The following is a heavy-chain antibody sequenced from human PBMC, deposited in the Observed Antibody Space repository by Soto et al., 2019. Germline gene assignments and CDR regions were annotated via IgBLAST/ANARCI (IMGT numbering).Heavy chain of an antibody. CDR1: GGSISTSNYY. CDR2: IYYSGTT. J-gene: IGHJ6*02. Sequence: SETLSLTCTVSGGSISTSNYYWGWVRQPPGKGLDWIGNIYYSGTTYYNPSLKSRVTISVDTSKNQFSLKLTSVTAADTAVYYCARGEDAFFYYGLDVWGQGITVTVSS. CDR3: ARGEDAFFYYGLDV. V-gene: IGHV4-39*07.